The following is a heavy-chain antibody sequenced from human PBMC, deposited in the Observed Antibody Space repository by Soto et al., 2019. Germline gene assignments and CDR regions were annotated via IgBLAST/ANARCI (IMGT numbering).Heavy chain of an antibody. D-gene: IGHD6-13*01. CDR1: GGSFSGYY. J-gene: IGHJ4*02. CDR3: ARTGYSSSWYGSGRYYFDY. V-gene: IGHV4-34*01. CDR2: INHSGST. Sequence: QVQLQQWGAGLLKPSETLSLTCAVYGGSFSGYYWSWIRQPPGKGLEWIGEINHSGSTNYNPSLKGRVTISVDTSKNQFSLKLSSVTAADTAVYYCARTGYSSSWYGSGRYYFDYWGQGTLVTVSS.